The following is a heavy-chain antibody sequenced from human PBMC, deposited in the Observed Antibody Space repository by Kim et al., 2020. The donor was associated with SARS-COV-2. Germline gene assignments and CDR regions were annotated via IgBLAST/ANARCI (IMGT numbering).Heavy chain of an antibody. CDR2: ISAYNGNT. CDR3: ARGYPFGVVVIRKNYYGMDV. D-gene: IGHD3-22*01. CDR1: GYTFTSYG. Sequence: ASVKVSCKASGYTFTSYGISWVRQAPGQGLEWMGWISAYNGNTNYAQKLQGRVTMTTDTSTSTAYMELRSLRSDDTAVYYCARGYPFGVVVIRKNYYGMDVWGQGTTVTVSS. J-gene: IGHJ6*02. V-gene: IGHV1-18*01.